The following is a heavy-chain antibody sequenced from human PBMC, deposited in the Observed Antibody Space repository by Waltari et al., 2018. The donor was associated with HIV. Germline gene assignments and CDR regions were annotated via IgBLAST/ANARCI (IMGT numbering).Heavy chain of an antibody. CDR3: ARRGGRSSPLGY. J-gene: IGHJ4*02. CDR1: GFTFCSCG. V-gene: IGHV3-7*01. D-gene: IGHD6-13*01. CDR2: IKQDGSEI. Sequence: EVPLVDSGGCLVTPGGSLRRSWAAPGFTFCSCGILWLRQAPGKGLEWVANIKQDGSEIYYVDSVKGRFTISGDNAKNSLYRQMNSLRAEDTDVYFCARRGGRSSPLGYWGQGTLVTVSS.